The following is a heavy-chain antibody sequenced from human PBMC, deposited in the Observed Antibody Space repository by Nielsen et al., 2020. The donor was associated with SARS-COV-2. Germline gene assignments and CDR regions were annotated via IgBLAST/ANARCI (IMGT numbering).Heavy chain of an antibody. Sequence: SVKVSCKASGGTFSSDAISWVRQAPGQGLEWMGGTIPIFGTANYAQMFQGRVTITADESTSTAYMELSSLRSEDTAVYYCARVLLWFGEFSPFDPWGQGTLVTVSS. CDR1: GGTFSSDA. CDR2: TIPIFGTA. J-gene: IGHJ5*02. CDR3: ARVLLWFGEFSPFDP. D-gene: IGHD3-10*01. V-gene: IGHV1-69*13.